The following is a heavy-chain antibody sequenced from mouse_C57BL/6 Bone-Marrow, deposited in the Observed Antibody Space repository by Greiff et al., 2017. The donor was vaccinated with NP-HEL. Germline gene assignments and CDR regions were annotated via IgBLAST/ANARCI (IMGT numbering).Heavy chain of an antibody. D-gene: IGHD3-3*01. Sequence: EVQVVESGAELVRPGASVKLSCTASGFNIKDDYMHWVKQRPEQGLEWIGWIDPENGDTEYASKFQGKATITADTSSNTAYLQLSSLTSEDTAVYYCTLGLYFDYWGQGTTLTVSS. CDR3: TLGLYFDY. J-gene: IGHJ2*01. CDR1: GFNIKDDY. V-gene: IGHV14-4*01. CDR2: IDPENGDT.